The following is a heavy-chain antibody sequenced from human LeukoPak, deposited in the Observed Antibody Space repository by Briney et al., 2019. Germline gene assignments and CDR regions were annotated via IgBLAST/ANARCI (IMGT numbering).Heavy chain of an antibody. CDR2: INHSGST. CDR3: ARSIAIFAGMDV. CDR1: GGSLSGYY. D-gene: IGHD3-3*01. V-gene: IGHV4-34*01. J-gene: IGHJ6*02. Sequence: SETLSLTCAVYGGSLSGYYWNWIRQPPGKGLEWIGEINHSGSTNYNPSLKSRLTISVDTSKNQFSLDVNSMTASDTAVYYCARSIAIFAGMDVWGQGTTVTVSS.